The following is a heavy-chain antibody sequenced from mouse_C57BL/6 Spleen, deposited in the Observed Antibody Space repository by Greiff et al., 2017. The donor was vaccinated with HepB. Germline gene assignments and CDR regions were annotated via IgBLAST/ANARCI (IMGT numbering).Heavy chain of an antibody. CDR3: ARRSLRGDYFDY. CDR2: IDTSDSYT. V-gene: IGHV1-50*01. J-gene: IGHJ2*01. D-gene: IGHD2-12*01. CDR1: GYTFTSYW. Sequence: VQLQQPGAELVKPGASVKLSCKASGYTFTSYWMQWVKQRPGQGLEWIGEIDTSDSYTNYNQKLKGKATLTVDTSASTAYMQLSSLTSEDSAVYYCARRSLRGDYFDYWGQGTTLTVSS.